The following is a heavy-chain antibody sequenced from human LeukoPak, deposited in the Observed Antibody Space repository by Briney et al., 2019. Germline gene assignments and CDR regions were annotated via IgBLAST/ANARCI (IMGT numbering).Heavy chain of an antibody. D-gene: IGHD3-9*01. J-gene: IGHJ4*02. Sequence: PGGSLRLSCLASGFTFSGHWMHWARQRPGKGPEWVANITPEGRRKNYADSARGRFTISRDNAQNSLSLQMTSLRVEDTAVYYCVRDADWAFNYWGQGALVTVSS. CDR3: VRDADWAFNY. CDR1: GFTFSGHW. V-gene: IGHV3-7*03. CDR2: ITPEGRRK.